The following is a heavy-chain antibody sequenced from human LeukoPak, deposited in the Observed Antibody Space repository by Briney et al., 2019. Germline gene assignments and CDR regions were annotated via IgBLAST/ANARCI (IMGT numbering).Heavy chain of an antibody. Sequence: PSGTPSLTCAVSGGSISSSNWWSWVRQPPGKGLEWIGEIYHSGSTNYNPSLKSRVTISVDKSKNQFSLKLSSVTAADTAVYYCARGGYSSSWYLGYWGQGTLVTVSS. D-gene: IGHD6-13*01. CDR1: GGSISSSNW. CDR3: ARGGYSSSWYLGY. V-gene: IGHV4-4*02. J-gene: IGHJ4*02. CDR2: IYHSGST.